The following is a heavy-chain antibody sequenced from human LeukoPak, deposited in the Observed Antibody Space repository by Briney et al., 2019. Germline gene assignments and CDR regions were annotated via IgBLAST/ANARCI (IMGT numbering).Heavy chain of an antibody. CDR3: ARDLRGVTMVRGVIMVYDAFDI. CDR2: IDFTSRYI. J-gene: IGHJ3*02. D-gene: IGHD3-10*01. CDR1: GFTFSSYS. Sequence: GGSLRLSCAASGFTFSSYSMNWVRQAPGKGLEWVSSIDFTSRYIYNADSVKGRFTTSRDNAKNSLDLQMNSLKVEDTAVYYCARDLRGVTMVRGVIMVYDAFDIWGQGTMVTVSS. V-gene: IGHV3-21*01.